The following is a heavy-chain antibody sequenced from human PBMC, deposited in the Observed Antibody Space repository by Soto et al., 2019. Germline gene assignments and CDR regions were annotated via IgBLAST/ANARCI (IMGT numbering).Heavy chain of an antibody. CDR1: GFTFSGSA. CDR2: IRCKANSYAT. Sequence: PGGSLRLSCAASGFTFSGSAMHWVRQASGKGLEWVGRIRCKANSYATAYAASLEGRFTISRDDSKNTAYLQMNSLKAEDTAVYYCTSEWELPYRADYYYYGMDVWGQGTTVTVSS. CDR3: TSEWELPYRADYYYYGMDV. J-gene: IGHJ6*02. D-gene: IGHD1-26*01. V-gene: IGHV3-73*01.